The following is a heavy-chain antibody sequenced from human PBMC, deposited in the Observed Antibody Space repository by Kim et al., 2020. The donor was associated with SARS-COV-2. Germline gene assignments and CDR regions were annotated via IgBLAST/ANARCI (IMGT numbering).Heavy chain of an antibody. J-gene: IGHJ4*02. CDR2: INHSGST. Sequence: SETLSLTCAVYGGSFSGYYWSWIRQPPGKGLEWIGEINHSGSTNYNPSLKSRVTISVDTSKNQFSLKLSSVTAADTAVYYCARGGDYGSGSDFDYWGQGTLVTVSS. CDR1: GGSFSGYY. CDR3: ARGGDYGSGSDFDY. D-gene: IGHD3-10*01. V-gene: IGHV4-34*01.